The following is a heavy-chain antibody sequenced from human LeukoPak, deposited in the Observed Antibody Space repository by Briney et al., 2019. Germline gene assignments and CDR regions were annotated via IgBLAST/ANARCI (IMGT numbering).Heavy chain of an antibody. V-gene: IGHV1-58*02. D-gene: IGHD3-3*01. J-gene: IGHJ6*02. Sequence: ASVKVSCKASGFTFTSSAMQWVRQARGQRLEWIGWIVVGSGNTNYAQKFQKRVTITRDMSTSTAYMELSSLRSEDTAVYYCAAGFWSGYYAGYYYGMDVWGQGTTVTVSS. CDR3: AAGFWSGYYAGYYYGMDV. CDR2: IVVGSGNT. CDR1: GFTFTSSA.